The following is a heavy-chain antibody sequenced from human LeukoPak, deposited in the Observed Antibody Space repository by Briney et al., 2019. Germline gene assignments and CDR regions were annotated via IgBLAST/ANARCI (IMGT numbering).Heavy chain of an antibody. V-gene: IGHV6-1*01. CDR2: TYYISKWYI. CDR3: ARDRGLGGYGSGSFDF. J-gene: IGHJ4*02. Sequence: SQTLSLTCALSGDSVSSNSTASNWTRQSPSRGLEWLGWTYYISKWYIDYAVSVKSRLTINPETSKNQFSLKVNSVTPEDTAVYYCARDRGLGGYGSGSFDFWGQGTLVTVSS. D-gene: IGHD6-19*01. CDR1: GDSVSSNSTA.